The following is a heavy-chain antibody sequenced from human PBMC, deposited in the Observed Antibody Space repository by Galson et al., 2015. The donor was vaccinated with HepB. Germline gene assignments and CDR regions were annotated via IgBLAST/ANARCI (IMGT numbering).Heavy chain of an antibody. Sequence: SLRLSCAASGFTFDDYAMHWVRQAPGKGLEWVSGISWNSGSIGYADSVKGRFTISRDNAKNSLYLQMNSLRAEDTALYYCAKDSDRTGGLEGVFDYWGQGTLVTVSS. J-gene: IGHJ4*02. CDR1: GFTFDDYA. CDR3: AKDSDRTGGLEGVFDY. D-gene: IGHD3/OR15-3a*01. CDR2: ISWNSGSI. V-gene: IGHV3-9*01.